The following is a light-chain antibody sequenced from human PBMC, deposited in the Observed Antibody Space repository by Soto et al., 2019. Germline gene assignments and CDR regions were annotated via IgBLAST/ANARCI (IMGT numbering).Light chain of an antibody. CDR3: QKYNYAPFT. CDR2: AAS. CDR1: QGISNY. J-gene: IGKJ4*01. Sequence: DIQMTQSPSSLSASVGDRVTITCRASQGISNYLVWYQQKPGKVPKLLIYAASTLQSGVPSRFSGSGSGTDSTITSSSLQPEDAATYYCQKYNYAPFTFGGGTKVEIK. V-gene: IGKV1-27*01.